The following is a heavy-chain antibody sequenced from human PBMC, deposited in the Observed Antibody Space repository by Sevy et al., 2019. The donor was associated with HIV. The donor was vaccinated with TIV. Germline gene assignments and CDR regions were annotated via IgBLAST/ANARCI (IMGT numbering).Heavy chain of an antibody. V-gene: IGHV1-46*01. Sequence: ASVKVSCKASGYTFTSYYMHWVRQAPGQGLEWMGIINPSGGSTSYAQKFQGRVTMTRDTSTSTVYMELSSLRSEDTAVYYCARGDYGDGGDYYYYGMDVWGQWTTVTVSS. CDR2: INPSGGST. CDR3: ARGDYGDGGDYYYYGMDV. J-gene: IGHJ6*02. CDR1: GYTFTSYY. D-gene: IGHD4-17*01.